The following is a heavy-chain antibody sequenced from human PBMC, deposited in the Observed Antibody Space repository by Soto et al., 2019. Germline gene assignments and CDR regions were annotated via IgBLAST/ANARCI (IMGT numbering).Heavy chain of an antibody. CDR2: ISSSSSTI. CDR3: ARDRGRPRGAFDI. V-gene: IGHV3-48*01. J-gene: IGHJ3*02. Sequence: GGSLRLSCAASGFTFSSYSMNWVRQAPGEGLEWVSYISSSSSTIYYADSVKGRFTISRDNAKNSLYLQMNSLRAEDTAVYYCARDRGRPRGAFDIWGQGTMVTVSS. CDR1: GFTFSSYS.